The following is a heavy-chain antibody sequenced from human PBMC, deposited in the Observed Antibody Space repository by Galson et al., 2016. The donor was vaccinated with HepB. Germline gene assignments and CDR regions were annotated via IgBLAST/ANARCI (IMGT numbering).Heavy chain of an antibody. V-gene: IGHV3-11*06. D-gene: IGHD3-10*01. J-gene: IGHJ4*02. CDR3: ARGHYGSGTYYNVYFDS. CDR2: ITSRSTYT. Sequence: SLRLSCAASGFTFSDYYMSWIRQAPGKGLEYVSYITSRSTYTNYAAFVKGRFTISRDDAKNSLYLHMNSLRADDTAVYYCARGHYGSGTYYNVYFDSWGQGTLFTVSS. CDR1: GFTFSDYY.